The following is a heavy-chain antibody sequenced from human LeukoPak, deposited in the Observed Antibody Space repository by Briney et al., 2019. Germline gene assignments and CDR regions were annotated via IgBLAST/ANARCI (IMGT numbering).Heavy chain of an antibody. CDR3: ADMIYGSGSYFAY. CDR2: IIPIFGTA. CDR1: GGTFSSYA. J-gene: IGHJ4*02. Sequence: SVKVSCKASGGTFSSYAISWVRQAPGQGLEWMGGIIPIFGTANYAQKFQGRVTITTDESTSTAYMELSSLRSEDTAVYYCADMIYGSGSYFAYWGQGTLVTVSS. V-gene: IGHV1-69*05. D-gene: IGHD3-10*01.